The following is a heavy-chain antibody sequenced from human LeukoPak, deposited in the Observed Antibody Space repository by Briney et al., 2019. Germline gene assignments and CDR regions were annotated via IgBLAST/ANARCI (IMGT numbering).Heavy chain of an antibody. Sequence: GGSLCPSCAVSGFSFTTYTMDWVRQAPGKGLEWLSSITSSTSYIYYADSVKGRFTISRDNAKNSLYLQMNGLRAEDTAVYHCARDSGGRGDAFDIWG. D-gene: IGHD1-1*01. J-gene: IGHJ3*02. CDR1: GFSFTTYT. V-gene: IGHV3-21*01. CDR3: ARDSGGRGDAFDI. CDR2: ITSSTSYI.